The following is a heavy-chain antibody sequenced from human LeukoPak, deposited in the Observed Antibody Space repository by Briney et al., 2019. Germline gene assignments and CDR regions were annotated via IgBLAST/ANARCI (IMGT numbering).Heavy chain of an antibody. CDR2: IKHDGSET. CDR3: ARGPTLKYFHH. J-gene: IGHJ1*01. Sequence: GGSLRLSCVASGFAFDTYWMTWVRRAPGQGLEWVANIKHDGSETNYVDSVKGRFTISRDNAKNSVHLQMNSLRVEDTAVYYCARGPTLKYFHHWGQGTLVSVSS. V-gene: IGHV3-7*01. CDR1: GFAFDTYW.